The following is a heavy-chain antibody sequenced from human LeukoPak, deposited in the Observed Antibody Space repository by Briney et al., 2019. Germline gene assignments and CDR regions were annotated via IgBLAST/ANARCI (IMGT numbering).Heavy chain of an antibody. V-gene: IGHV4-39*07. J-gene: IGHJ6*02. CDR1: GGSISGSSYY. CDR3: ARGKLYYYGMDV. CDR2: IYYSGST. Sequence: SETLSLTCTVSGGSISGSSYYWGWIRQPPGKGLEWIGSIYYSGSTYYNPSLKSRVTISVDTSKNQFSLKLNSVTAADTAVYYCARGKLYYYGMDVWGQGTTVTVSS.